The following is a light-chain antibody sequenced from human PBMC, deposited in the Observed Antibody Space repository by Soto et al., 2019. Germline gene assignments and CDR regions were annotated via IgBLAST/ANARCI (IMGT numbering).Light chain of an antibody. CDR3: NSYTGSTPSYV. CDR2: EVS. V-gene: IGLV2-14*01. CDR1: SSDVGGYKY. Sequence: QSVLTQPASVSGSPGQSITISCTGTSSDVGGYKYVSWYQQHPGKAPKLMIYEVSNRPSGVSNRFSGSKSGNTASLTISGLQAEDEDDYYCNSYTGSTPSYVFGTGTKLTVL. J-gene: IGLJ1*01.